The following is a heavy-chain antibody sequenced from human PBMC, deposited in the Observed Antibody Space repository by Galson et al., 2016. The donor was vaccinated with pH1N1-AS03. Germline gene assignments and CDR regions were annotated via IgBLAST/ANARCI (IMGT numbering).Heavy chain of an antibody. CDR3: ARLYYFDY. CDR1: GYTLTRYY. V-gene: IGHV1-46*01. J-gene: IGHJ4*02. CDR2: IDPSGSPT. Sequence: SVKVSCKASGYTLTRYYMHWVRQAPGQGLEWMGIIDPSGSPTTYAPKFQGRITITTDTSTSTVYMELVSLRSEDTAVYYCARLYYFDYGGQGTLVTVSS.